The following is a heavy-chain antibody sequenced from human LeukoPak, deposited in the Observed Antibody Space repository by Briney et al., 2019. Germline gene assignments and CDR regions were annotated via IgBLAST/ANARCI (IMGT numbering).Heavy chain of an antibody. J-gene: IGHJ4*02. Sequence: GGSLRLSCAASGFTFSSYAMSWVRQAPGKGLEWVSAISGSGGSTYYADSVKGRFTISRDNSKNTLYLQMNSLRAEDTAVYYCAKDVSGSGSYPTTADYWGQGTLVTVSS. CDR1: GFTFSSYA. CDR2: ISGSGGST. CDR3: AKDVSGSGSYPTTADY. D-gene: IGHD1-26*01. V-gene: IGHV3-23*01.